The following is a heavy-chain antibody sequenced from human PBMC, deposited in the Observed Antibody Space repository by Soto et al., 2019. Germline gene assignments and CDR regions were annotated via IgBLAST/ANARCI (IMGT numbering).Heavy chain of an antibody. CDR2: IYYTGNA. V-gene: IGHV4-39*01. CDR1: GHPIRNSRFH. D-gene: IGHD3-22*01. J-gene: IGHJ5*02. Sequence: PSETLSLTFSVSGHPIRNSRFHRSSFRQPPGEGLEWIGSIYYTGNAYYNPSLKSRVTLSVDTSKNQFSLKLTSVTAADAALYYCARDFFDSSDYTTNWFDPWGQG. CDR3: ARDFFDSSDYTTNWFDP.